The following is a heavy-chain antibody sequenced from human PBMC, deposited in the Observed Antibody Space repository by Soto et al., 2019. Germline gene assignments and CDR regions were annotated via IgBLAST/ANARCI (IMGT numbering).Heavy chain of an antibody. V-gene: IGHV3-53*01. CDR2: IDGGGYT. J-gene: IGHJ5*02. D-gene: IGHD3-22*01. Sequence: GGSLRHSCAASGFIVSRNYMYWVRQAPGKGLEWVSVIDGGGYTYYADSVKGRFTISRDNSKNTLHLQMNSLRAEDSAVYYCARGGGSAYVTPPISNWFDPWGQGTLVTVSS. CDR3: ARGGGSAYVTPPISNWFDP. CDR1: GFIVSRNY.